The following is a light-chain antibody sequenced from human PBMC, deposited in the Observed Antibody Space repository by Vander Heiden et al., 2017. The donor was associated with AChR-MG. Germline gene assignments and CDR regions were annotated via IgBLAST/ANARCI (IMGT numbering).Light chain of an antibody. CDR2: DVS. CDR1: SSAVGVYFY. Sequence: QSALIQPRSVSGSPGQSAPPSCIVSSSAVGVYFYVSRYEHPPGKAPQLIIYDVSQRPAAVPDRFSGSGSGGTAALTISGLQADDEADYYCCSYAPTYRLFGGGTKLTVL. J-gene: IGLJ2*01. V-gene: IGLV2-11*02. CDR3: CSYAPTYRL.